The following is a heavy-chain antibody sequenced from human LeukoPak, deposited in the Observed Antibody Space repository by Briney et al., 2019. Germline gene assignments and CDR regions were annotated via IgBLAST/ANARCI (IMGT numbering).Heavy chain of an antibody. Sequence: SETLSLTCAVYGGSFSGYYWSWIRQPPGKGLEWIGEINHSGSTNYNPSLKSRVTMSVDTSKNQFSLKLSSVTAADTAVYYCARGDTALYYFDYWGQGTLVTVSS. CDR3: ARGDTALYYFDY. D-gene: IGHD5-18*01. V-gene: IGHV4-34*01. J-gene: IGHJ4*02. CDR2: INHSGST. CDR1: GGSFSGYY.